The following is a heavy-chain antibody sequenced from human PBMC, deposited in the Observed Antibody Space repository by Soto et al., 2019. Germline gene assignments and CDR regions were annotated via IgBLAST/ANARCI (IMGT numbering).Heavy chain of an antibody. CDR1: GGSFSGYY. D-gene: IGHD3-3*02. V-gene: IGHV4-34*01. CDR2: INHSGST. J-gene: IGHJ5*02. Sequence: PSETLSLTCAVYGGSFSGYYWSWIRQPPGKGLEWIGEINHSGSTNYNPSLKSRVTISVDTSKNQFSLKLSSVTAADTAVYYCARGSSTLGRFDPWGQGTLVTVYS. CDR3: ARGSSTLGRFDP.